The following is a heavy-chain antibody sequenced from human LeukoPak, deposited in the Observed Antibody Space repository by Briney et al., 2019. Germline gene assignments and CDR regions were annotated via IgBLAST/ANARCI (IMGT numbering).Heavy chain of an antibody. CDR1: VGSISSSIYY. V-gene: IGHV4-39*01. J-gene: IGHJ5*02. CDR2: IYHSGST. Sequence: PSETLSLTCTVSVGSISSSIYYWGWIRQPPGKGLEWIGSIYHSGSTYYNPSLKSRVTISVDTSKNPSSLQLSSVTAADTAVYYCARHSGTTGEVKFDPWRQGTLVTVSS. CDR3: ARHSGTTGEVKFDP. D-gene: IGHD3-10*01.